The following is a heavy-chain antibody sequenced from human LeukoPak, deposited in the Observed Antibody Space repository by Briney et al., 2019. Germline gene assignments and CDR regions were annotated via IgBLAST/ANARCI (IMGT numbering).Heavy chain of an antibody. J-gene: IGHJ5*02. D-gene: IGHD6-19*01. CDR1: GYTFTGYY. Sequence: ASVKVSCKASGYTFTGYYMHWVRQAPGQGLEWMGRINPNSGGTDYAQKFQGRVTMTRDTSISTAYMELSRLRSDDTAVYYCARYVSGWYGGWFDPWGRGTLVTVSS. V-gene: IGHV1-2*06. CDR3: ARYVSGWYGGWFDP. CDR2: INPNSGGT.